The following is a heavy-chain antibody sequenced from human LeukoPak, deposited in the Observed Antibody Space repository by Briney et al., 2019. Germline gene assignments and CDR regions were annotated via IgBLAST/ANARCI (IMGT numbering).Heavy chain of an antibody. D-gene: IGHD6-19*01. CDR1: GGSISGYY. CDR2: IYYNGIS. J-gene: IGHJ5*02. Sequence: PSETLSLTCTVSGGSISGYYWSWIRQPPGKGLEWIAYIYYNGISNYNPSLKSRVIISVDSSKNQFSLKLTSVTAADTAVYYCARGYSSGWYWFDPWGQGTLVTVSS. V-gene: IGHV4-59*01. CDR3: ARGYSSGWYWFDP.